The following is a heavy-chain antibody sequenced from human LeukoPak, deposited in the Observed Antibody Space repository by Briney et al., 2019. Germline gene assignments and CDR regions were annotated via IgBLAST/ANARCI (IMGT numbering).Heavy chain of an antibody. D-gene: IGHD6-19*01. CDR3: AKARTPYNSGFDY. J-gene: IGHJ4*02. CDR2: ISASGSTT. V-gene: IGHV3-23*01. CDR1: GFTFSSYA. Sequence: PAGGSLRLSCAASGFTFSSYAMSWVRQAPGKGLEWVSAISASGSTTYYADSVRGRFTISRDNSKNTLSLQMSSLRAEDTAVYYCAKARTPYNSGFDYWGQGTLVAVSS.